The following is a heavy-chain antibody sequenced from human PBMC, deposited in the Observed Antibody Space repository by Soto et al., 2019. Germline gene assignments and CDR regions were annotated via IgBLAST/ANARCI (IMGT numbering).Heavy chain of an antibody. CDR2: IIPIFGTA. CDR3: ARTRYYDILTGYHYYYYGMDV. J-gene: IGHJ6*02. Sequence: QVQLVQSGAEVKKPGSSVKVSCKASGGTFSSYAISWVRQAPGQGLEWMGGIIPIFGTANYAQKFQGRVTITGDESTSTAYIELSSLRSEDTVVYYCARTRYYDILTGYHYYYYGMDVWGQGTTVTVSS. V-gene: IGHV1-69*01. D-gene: IGHD3-9*01. CDR1: GGTFSSYA.